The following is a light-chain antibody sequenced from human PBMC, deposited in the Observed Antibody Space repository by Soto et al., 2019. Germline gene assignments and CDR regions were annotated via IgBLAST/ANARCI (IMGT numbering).Light chain of an antibody. J-gene: IGLJ2*01. V-gene: IGLV4-69*01. CDR3: QTWGTGGV. CDR1: SGHFIYA. Sequence: QLVLTQSPSASASLGASVRLTCTLSSGHFIYAIAWPQQQPEKGPRYLMRVNNDGSHSRADGIPDRLSGSSSGAERYLTISSLQSDDEADYCGQTWGTGGVFGGGTKLTVL. CDR2: VNNDGSH.